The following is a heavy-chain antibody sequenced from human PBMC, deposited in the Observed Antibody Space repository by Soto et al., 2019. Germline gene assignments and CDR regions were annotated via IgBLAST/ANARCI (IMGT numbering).Heavy chain of an antibody. Sequence: AGGSLKLSCAASGFTFSDYEMNWVRQAPGKGLEWVSYIGTSGTVIYYADPMKGRFTTFRDNAKNSLYLQMNSLRGEDTAIYYCAREELNCGGDCFVYWGQGTLGTVSS. CDR3: AREELNCGGDCFVY. V-gene: IGHV3-48*03. CDR1: GFTFSDYE. J-gene: IGHJ4*02. D-gene: IGHD2-21*01. CDR2: IGTSGTVI.